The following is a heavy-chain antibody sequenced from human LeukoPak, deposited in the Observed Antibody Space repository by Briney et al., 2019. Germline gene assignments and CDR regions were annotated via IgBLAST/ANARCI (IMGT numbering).Heavy chain of an antibody. J-gene: IGHJ3*02. CDR1: GGSISSYY. CDR2: IYTSGST. Sequence: SETLSLTCTVSGGSISSYYWSWIRQPAGKGLEWIGRIYTSGSTNYNPSLKSRVTMSVDTSKNQFSLKLRSVTAADTAVYYCARARTIFGVVGPDAFDIWGQGTMVTVSS. D-gene: IGHD3-3*02. CDR3: ARARTIFGVVGPDAFDI. V-gene: IGHV4-4*07.